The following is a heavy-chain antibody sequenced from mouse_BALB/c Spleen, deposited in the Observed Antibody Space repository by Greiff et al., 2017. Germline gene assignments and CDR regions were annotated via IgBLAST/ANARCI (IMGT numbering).Heavy chain of an antibody. CDR3: GRGDYYRSYYFDY. D-gene: IGHD2-14*01. J-gene: IGHJ2*01. CDR2: INPYNGDT. Sequence: EVNLVESGPELVKPGASVKISCKASGYSFTGYFMNWVKQSHGKSLEWIGRINPYNGDTFYNQKFKGKATLTVDKSSSTAHMELLSLTSEDSAVYYCGRGDYYRSYYFDYWGQGTTLTVAS. CDR1: GYSFTGYF. V-gene: IGHV1-37*01.